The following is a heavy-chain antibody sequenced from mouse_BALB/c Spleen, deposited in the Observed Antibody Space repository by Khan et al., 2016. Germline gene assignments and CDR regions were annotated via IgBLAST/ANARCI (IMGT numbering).Heavy chain of an antibody. V-gene: IGHV4-1*02. D-gene: IGHD1-1*01. CDR1: GFDFRRYW. J-gene: IGHJ3*01. CDR2: INPDSSTI. Sequence: EVKLLESGGGLVQPGGSLKLSCAASGFDFRRYWMSWVRQAPGKGLEWIGEINPDSSTINYTPSLKDKFIISRDNAKNTLYLQMSKVRSEDTALYYCARAGYYGYLAYWGQGTLFTFSA. CDR3: ARAGYYGYLAY.